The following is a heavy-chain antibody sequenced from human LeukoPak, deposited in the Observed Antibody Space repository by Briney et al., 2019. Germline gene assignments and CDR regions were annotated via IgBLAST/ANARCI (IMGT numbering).Heavy chain of an antibody. CDR2: ITSDGSST. J-gene: IGHJ4*02. Sequence: PGGSLRLSCAASGFTFSSTWMHWVRQPPGKGLVWVARITSDGSSTTYAESVKGRFTISRDNAKNSLYLQMNSLRAEDTAVYYCARGQGYSTSWYPDYWGQGTLVTVSS. V-gene: IGHV3-74*03. D-gene: IGHD6-13*01. CDR3: ARGQGYSTSWYPDY. CDR1: GFTFSSTW.